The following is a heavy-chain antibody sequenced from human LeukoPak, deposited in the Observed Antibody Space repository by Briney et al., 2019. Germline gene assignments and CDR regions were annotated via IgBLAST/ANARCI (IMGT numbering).Heavy chain of an antibody. CDR2: IKGDGSST. CDR1: GFTFTTYW. V-gene: IGHV3-74*01. CDR3: VREGLECSGSSCQRAAFDY. Sequence: GGSLRLSCAASGFTFTTYWMHWVRQVPGEGLVWVARIKGDGSSTGHADSMKGRFTISRDNAKNTLYLQMNSLRDEDTAVYYCVREGLECSGSSCQRAAFDYWGQGTLVTVSS. D-gene: IGHD2-2*01. J-gene: IGHJ4*02.